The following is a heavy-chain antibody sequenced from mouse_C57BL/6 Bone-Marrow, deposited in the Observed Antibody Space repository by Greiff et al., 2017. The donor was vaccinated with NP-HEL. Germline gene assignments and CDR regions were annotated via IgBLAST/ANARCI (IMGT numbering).Heavy chain of an antibody. J-gene: IGHJ4*01. D-gene: IGHD2-5*01. CDR1: GYTFTSYW. CDR3: ARRQYSNYLYAMDY. CDR2: IDPNSGGT. Sequence: QVQLQQSGAELVKPGASVKLSCKASGYTFTSYWMHWVKQRPGRGLEWIGRIDPNSGGTKYYEKFKSKATLTVDKPTSTAYMQLSSLTSEDSAVYYCARRQYSNYLYAMDYWGQGTSVTVSS. V-gene: IGHV1-72*01.